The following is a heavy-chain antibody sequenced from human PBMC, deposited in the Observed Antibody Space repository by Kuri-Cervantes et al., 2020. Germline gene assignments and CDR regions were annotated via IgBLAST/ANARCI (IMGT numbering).Heavy chain of an antibody. CDR1: GGSFSGYS. D-gene: IGHD3-10*01. J-gene: IGHJ4*02. Sequence: SQTLSLTCAVYGGSFSGYSWSWIRQPPGKGLEWIGEINHSGSTNYNPSLKSRVTISVDTSKNQFSLKLSSVTAADTAVYYCARYYGSGPFDSWGQGALVTVSS. CDR2: INHSGST. CDR3: ARYYGSGPFDS. V-gene: IGHV4-34*01.